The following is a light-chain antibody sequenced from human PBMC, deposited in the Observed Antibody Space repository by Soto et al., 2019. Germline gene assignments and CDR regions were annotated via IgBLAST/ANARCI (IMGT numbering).Light chain of an antibody. J-gene: IGKJ5*01. Sequence: EIGMSQSPATLSVSPGERATLSCRASQSVRGNLAWYQQRPDQSPRLLIYGTSSRATGIPARFSGSGSGTEFTLSISSVQSEDFAVYYCQQYNNWPFITFGQGTRLEI. CDR3: QQYNNWPFIT. V-gene: IGKV3-15*01. CDR1: QSVRGN. CDR2: GTS.